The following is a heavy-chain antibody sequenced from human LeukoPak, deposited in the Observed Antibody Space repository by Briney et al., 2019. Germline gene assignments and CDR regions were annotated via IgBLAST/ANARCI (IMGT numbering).Heavy chain of an antibody. D-gene: IGHD6-13*01. Sequence: SETLSLTCTVSGGSINSYSWSWIRQPPGKGLEWIGDLYYSGTTDNNPSLRSRVTISVDTSKNQFSLKLSSMTAADTAVYYCARVYRSSWYEADYWGQGTLVTVSS. CDR2: LYYSGTT. V-gene: IGHV4-59*01. CDR1: GGSINSYS. CDR3: ARVYRSSWYEADY. J-gene: IGHJ4*02.